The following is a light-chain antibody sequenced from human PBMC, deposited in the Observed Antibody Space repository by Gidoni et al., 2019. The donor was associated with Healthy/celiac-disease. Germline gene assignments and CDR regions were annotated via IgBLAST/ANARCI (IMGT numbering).Light chain of an antibody. V-gene: IGKV3-15*01. CDR3: QQYNNWPPLT. CDR1: QSVSSN. Sequence: SVSPGERATLSCRASQSVSSNLAWYQQQPGQAPRLLIYGASTRATGIPARFSGSGSGTEFTLTISSLQSEDFAVYYCQQYNNWPPLTFGGGTKVEIK. J-gene: IGKJ4*01. CDR2: GAS.